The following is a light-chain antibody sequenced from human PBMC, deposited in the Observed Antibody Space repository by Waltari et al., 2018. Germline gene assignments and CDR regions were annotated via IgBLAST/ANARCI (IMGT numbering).Light chain of an antibody. V-gene: IGLV1-44*01. CDR2: RSA. CDR1: YSNIGSNV. CDR3: ASWDDSLNGHWV. J-gene: IGLJ3*02. Sequence: QSVLTQPPSASGAPGQRVTISCSGSYSNIGSNVVNWYQQLPGKAPKLLIYRSARRPSGVPVRFSGSKSDSSASLAIDGLHSEDEADYYCASWDDSLNGHWVFGGGTKVTVL.